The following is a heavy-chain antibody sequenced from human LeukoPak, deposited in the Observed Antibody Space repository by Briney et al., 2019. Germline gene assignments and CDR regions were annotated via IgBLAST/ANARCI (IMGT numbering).Heavy chain of an antibody. CDR1: GFTFDDYG. J-gene: IGHJ4*02. V-gene: IGHV3-20*04. CDR3: ARDPYSNYVSYRDY. Sequence: GGFLRLSCAASGFTFDDYGMSWVRQAPGKGLEWISDINWNGGSTGYADSVKGRFTISRDNAKNSLYLQMNSLRAEDTALYYCARDPYSNYVSYRDYWGQGTLVTVSS. CDR2: INWNGGST. D-gene: IGHD4-11*01.